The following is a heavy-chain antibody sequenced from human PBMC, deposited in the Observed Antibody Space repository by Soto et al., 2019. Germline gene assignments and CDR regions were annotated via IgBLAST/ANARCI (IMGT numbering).Heavy chain of an antibody. CDR2: ISGSGSGT. D-gene: IGHD1-1*01. CDR1: GFTFSSYA. J-gene: IGHJ4*02. Sequence: PGGSLRLSCAASGFTFSSYAMSWVRQAPGKGLEWVSSISGSGSGTYYADSVKGRFTFSRDNSKNTLYLQMNSLRAEDTAVYYCAKFGMATTKRSPPYYIDYWGQGALVTVSS. V-gene: IGHV3-23*01. CDR3: AKFGMATTKRSPPYYIDY.